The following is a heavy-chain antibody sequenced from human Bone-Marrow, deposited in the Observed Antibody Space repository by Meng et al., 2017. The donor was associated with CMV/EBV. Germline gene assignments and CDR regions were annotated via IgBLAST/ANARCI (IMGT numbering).Heavy chain of an antibody. J-gene: IGHJ6*02. CDR3: ARGVPAAIRREGYYGMDV. CDR1: GGTFSSYA. CDR2: ITPIFGTA. Sequence: SVKVSCKASGGTFSSYAISWVRQAPGQGLEWMGGITPIFGTANYAQKFQGRVTITTDESTSTAYMELSSLRSEDTAVYYCARGVPAAIRREGYYGMDVWVQGTTVTVSS. V-gene: IGHV1-69*05. D-gene: IGHD2-2*02.